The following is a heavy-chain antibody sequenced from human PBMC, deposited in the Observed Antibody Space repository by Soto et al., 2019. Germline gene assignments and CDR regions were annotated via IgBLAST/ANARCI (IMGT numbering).Heavy chain of an antibody. Sequence: QVQLQESGPGLVKPSQTLSLTCTVSGASISSVDHYWRWLRQPPGKGLECIGYVYYSGRADPNPSLKSRVAISIDTSKNRFSLRLSSVTAADTAVYYCDRVGGNEDLDTWGQGTLVTVSS. CDR2: VYYSGRA. CDR1: GASISSVDHY. D-gene: IGHD1-1*01. J-gene: IGHJ5*02. V-gene: IGHV4-30-4*01. CDR3: DRVGGNEDLDT.